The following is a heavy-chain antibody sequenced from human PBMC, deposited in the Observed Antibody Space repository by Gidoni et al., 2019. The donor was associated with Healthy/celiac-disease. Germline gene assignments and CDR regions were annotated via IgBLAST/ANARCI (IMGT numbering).Heavy chain of an antibody. Sequence: EVQLVQSGAEVKKPGESLKLSCKGSGYSFTSYWSGWVRQMPGKGLEWMGIIYPGDSDTRYSPSFQGQVTISADKSISTAYLQWSSLKASDTAMYYCARPLLGYCSSTSCHTFDYWGQGTLVTVSS. V-gene: IGHV5-51*03. J-gene: IGHJ4*02. CDR3: ARPLLGYCSSTSCHTFDY. CDR1: GYSFTSYW. CDR2: IYPGDSDT. D-gene: IGHD2-2*01.